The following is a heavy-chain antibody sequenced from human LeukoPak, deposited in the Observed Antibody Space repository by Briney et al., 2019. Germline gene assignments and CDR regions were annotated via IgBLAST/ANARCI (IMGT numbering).Heavy chain of an antibody. CDR2: IYHSGST. CDR3: AILPASDTFYYDTSGYYRPGVH. V-gene: IGHV4-38-2*02. J-gene: IGHJ4*02. CDR1: GYSISSGYY. Sequence: SETLSLTCTVSGYSISSGYYWGWIRQPPGKGLEWIGSIYHSGSTYYNPSLKSRVTISVDTSKGQFSLKLSSLTAADTAVYYCAILPASDTFYYDTSGYYRPGVHWGQGTLVTVSS. D-gene: IGHD3-22*01.